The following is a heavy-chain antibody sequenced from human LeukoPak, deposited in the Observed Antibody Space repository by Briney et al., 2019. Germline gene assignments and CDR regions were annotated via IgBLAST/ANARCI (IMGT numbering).Heavy chain of an antibody. Sequence: GGSLRLSCAASGFTFSSYWMSWVRQAPGKGLEWVANIKQDGSEKYYVDSVKGRFTISRDNAKNSLYLQMNSLRAEDTAIYYCARDYVWGSSESDYWGQGTLVTVSS. D-gene: IGHD7-27*01. CDR1: GFTFSSYW. CDR2: IKQDGSEK. CDR3: ARDYVWGSSESDY. J-gene: IGHJ4*02. V-gene: IGHV3-7*01.